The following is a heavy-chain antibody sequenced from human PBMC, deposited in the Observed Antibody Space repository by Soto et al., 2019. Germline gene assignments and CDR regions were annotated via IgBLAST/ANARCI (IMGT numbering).Heavy chain of an antibody. D-gene: IGHD1-26*01. CDR1: GGSFSGYI. CDR3: TRGLFSGSSYSGSWYYFDS. J-gene: IGHJ4*02. Sequence: SETLSLTCAVSGGSFSGYIWTWIRQTPGKGLQWIGQINHSGRSIYNPSLKNRVTISTMSNNKFSLELSSVTAADTAVYYCTRGLFSGSSYSGSWYYFDSWGQGTMVTVSS. CDR2: INHSGRS. V-gene: IGHV4-34*01.